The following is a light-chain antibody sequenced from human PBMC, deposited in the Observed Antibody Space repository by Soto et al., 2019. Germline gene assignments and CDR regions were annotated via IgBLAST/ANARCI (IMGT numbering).Light chain of an antibody. CDR1: QSVSSN. V-gene: IGKV3-15*01. CDR2: GAS. CDR3: QQRSNWPR. Sequence: EIVMTQSPATLSVSPGERATLSCRASQSVSSNLAWYQQKPGQAPRLLSYGASTRATGIPARFSGSGSGTEFTLTISSLQSEDFAVYYCQQRSNWPRFGGGTKVDIK. J-gene: IGKJ4*02.